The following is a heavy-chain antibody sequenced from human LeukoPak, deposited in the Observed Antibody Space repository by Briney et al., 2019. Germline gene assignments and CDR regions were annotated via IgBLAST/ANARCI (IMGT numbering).Heavy chain of an antibody. CDR1: GFTVSSNY. Sequence: PGGSLRLSCAASGFTVSSNYMSWVRQAPGKGLEWVSVIYSGGSTYYADSVKGRFTISRDNSKNTLYLQMNSLRAEDTAVYYCAAMNDATVYFDYGGQGTLVTVS. V-gene: IGHV3-53*01. D-gene: IGHD1-1*01. CDR2: IYSGGST. CDR3: AAMNDATVYFDY. J-gene: IGHJ4*02.